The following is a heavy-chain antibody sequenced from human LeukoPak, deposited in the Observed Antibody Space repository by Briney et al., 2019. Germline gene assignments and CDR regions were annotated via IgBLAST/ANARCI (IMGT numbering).Heavy chain of an antibody. CDR1: GFTFSSYA. D-gene: IGHD1-1*01. Sequence: GGSLRLSCAASGFTFSSYAMSWVRQAPGKGLEWVSAISGSGGSTYYADSVKGRSTISRDNSKNTLYLQMNSLRAEDTAVYYCAKVLERGQREGYDYWGQGTLVTVSS. J-gene: IGHJ4*02. V-gene: IGHV3-23*01. CDR2: ISGSGGST. CDR3: AKVLERGQREGYDY.